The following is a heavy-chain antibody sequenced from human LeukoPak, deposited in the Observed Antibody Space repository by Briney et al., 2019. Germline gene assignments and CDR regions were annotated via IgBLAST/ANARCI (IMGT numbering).Heavy chain of an antibody. CDR3: VRDRPHNWFDP. V-gene: IGHV1-2*02. Sequence: GASVKVSCKASGYTFTGYYIHWVRQAPGQGLEWMGLIKPNSGDTKYAQKFQGRVTMTRDTSITTAYMELSSLRSDDTALYYCVRDRPHNWFDPWGQRTLVTVSS. CDR1: GYTFTGYY. J-gene: IGHJ5*02. CDR2: IKPNSGDT.